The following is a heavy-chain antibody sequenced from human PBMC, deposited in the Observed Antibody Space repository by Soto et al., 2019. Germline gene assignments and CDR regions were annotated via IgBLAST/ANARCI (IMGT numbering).Heavy chain of an antibody. CDR1: EFTFSSYG. CDR2: XXXXXXXX. J-gene: IGHJ4*02. V-gene: IGHV3-33*01. Sequence: GGSLRLSCAASEFTFSSYGMHWVRQAPGKGLXXXXXXXXXXXXXXXXXXVKGRFTISRDNSKNTLYLQMNSLRAEDTAVYYCARDRQQLPRFWGQGTLVTVSS. D-gene: IGHD6-13*01. CDR3: ARDRQQLPRF.